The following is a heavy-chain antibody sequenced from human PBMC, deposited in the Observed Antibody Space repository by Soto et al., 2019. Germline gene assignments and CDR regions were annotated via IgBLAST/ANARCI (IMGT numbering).Heavy chain of an antibody. CDR3: ARDQGGQSGNFIFDH. J-gene: IGHJ4*02. CDR2: IYSGGST. Sequence: GGSLRLSCAASGFTVSSNYMSWVRQAPGKGLEWVSVIYSGGSTYYADSVKGRFTISRDNSKNTLFLQMNSLRADDTAVYYCARDQGGQSGNFIFDHWGQGALVTVSS. D-gene: IGHD1-26*01. CDR1: GFTVSSNY. V-gene: IGHV3-53*01.